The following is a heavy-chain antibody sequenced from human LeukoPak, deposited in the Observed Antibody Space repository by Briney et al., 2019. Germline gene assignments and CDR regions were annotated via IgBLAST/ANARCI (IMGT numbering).Heavy chain of an antibody. Sequence: SETLSLTCTVSGGSISSSSYYWGWIRQPPGKGLEWIGIIYYSGSTSYNPSLKSRVTIFVDTSKSQFSLKLSSVTAADSAVYYCARNSGYDNSYYFNYWGQGTLVTVSS. D-gene: IGHD5-12*01. CDR1: GGSISSSSYY. V-gene: IGHV4-39*01. J-gene: IGHJ4*02. CDR3: ARNSGYDNSYYFNY. CDR2: IYYSGST.